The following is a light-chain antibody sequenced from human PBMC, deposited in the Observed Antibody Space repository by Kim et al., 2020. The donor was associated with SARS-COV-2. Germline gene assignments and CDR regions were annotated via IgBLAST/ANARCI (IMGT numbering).Light chain of an antibody. CDR2: AAA. CDR3: QQSYSTPRT. J-gene: IGKJ3*01. CDR1: QNIGSS. Sequence: ASVGDRVTRTCRASQNIGSSLNWYQQKPGKAPNLLIYAAATLQSGVPSRFSGSGSGTDFTLTISSLQPEDFATYYCQQSYSTPRTFGPGTKVDIK. V-gene: IGKV1-39*01.